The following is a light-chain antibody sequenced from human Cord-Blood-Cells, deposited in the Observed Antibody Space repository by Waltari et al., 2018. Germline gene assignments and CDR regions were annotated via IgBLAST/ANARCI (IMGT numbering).Light chain of an antibody. J-gene: IGLJ3*02. CDR1: KLGDKQ. CDR3: QACGSSTWV. Sequence: SYERTQPPPGSVSPGQTASITCSGDKLGDKQACWYQQKPGQSPAPVISQDSKRPSGIPGRFSGSTSRNTATLSISATPAMDEADYSCQACGSSTWVFGGGTTLTVL. V-gene: IGLV3-1*01. CDR2: QDS.